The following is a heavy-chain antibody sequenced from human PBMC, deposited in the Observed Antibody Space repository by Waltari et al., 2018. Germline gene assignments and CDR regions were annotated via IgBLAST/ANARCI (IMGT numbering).Heavy chain of an antibody. CDR1: GYTFTSYY. CDR3: ARDCRDASGYYYGMDV. D-gene: IGHD3-10*01. Sequence: QVQLVQSGAEVKKPGASLKVSCKASGYTFTSYYIHWVRQAPGQGLEWMGRSNPSGGSTSYAQKCQGRVTMTRDTATSTVYMELSSLRSEDTAVYYCARDCRDASGYYYGMDVWGQGTTVTVSS. J-gene: IGHJ6*02. V-gene: IGHV1-46*01. CDR2: SNPSGGST.